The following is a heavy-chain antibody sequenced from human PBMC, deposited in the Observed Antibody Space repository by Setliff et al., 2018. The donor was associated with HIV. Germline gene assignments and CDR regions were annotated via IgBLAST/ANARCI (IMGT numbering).Heavy chain of an antibody. J-gene: IGHJ3*02. CDR2: INTGSGTT. V-gene: IGHV1-3*04. CDR3: ARVSEETYSDFWSGYYPFDI. Sequence: GASVKVSCKASGYTFTRNIVHWVRQAPGQRLEWMGWINTGSGTTKFSQKFHGRVIIIRDISATTAYMELSSLRSEDTAVYYCARVSEETYSDFWSGYYPFDIWGQGTMVTVSS. CDR1: GYTFTRNI. D-gene: IGHD3-3*01.